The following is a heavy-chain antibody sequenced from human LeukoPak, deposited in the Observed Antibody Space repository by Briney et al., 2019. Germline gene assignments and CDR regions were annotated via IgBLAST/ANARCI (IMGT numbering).Heavy chain of an antibody. CDR3: ARDLTSDAFDV. CDR2: INPNSGVT. J-gene: IGHJ3*01. CDR1: GYAFIGYY. V-gene: IGHV1-2*02. Sequence: ASVKVSCKASGYAFIGYYMHWMRQAPGQGLEWLGWINPNSGVTNCPQTFQGRVTITRDTSISTAYMELSSLTSDDTAMYYCARDLTSDAFDVWGQGTMITVSS.